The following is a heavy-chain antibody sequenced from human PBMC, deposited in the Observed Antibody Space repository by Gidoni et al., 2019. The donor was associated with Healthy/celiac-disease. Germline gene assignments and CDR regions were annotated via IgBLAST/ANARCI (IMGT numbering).Heavy chain of an antibody. CDR2: ISWNSGSI. V-gene: IGHV3-9*01. Sequence: EVQLVESGGGVVQPGRSLRLSCAVCVFTFDDYAMHCVRQALGKGLAWVSGISWNSGSICYADSVKGRFTISRDNAKNSLYLQMNSLRAEDTALYDCAKDIDGNVGMDVWGQGTTVTVSS. CDR3: AKDIDGNVGMDV. D-gene: IGHD1-26*01. CDR1: VFTFDDYA. J-gene: IGHJ6*02.